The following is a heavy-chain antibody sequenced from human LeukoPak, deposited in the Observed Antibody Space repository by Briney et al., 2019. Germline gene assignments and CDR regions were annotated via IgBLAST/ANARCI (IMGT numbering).Heavy chain of an antibody. CDR2: INPSGGST. D-gene: IGHD1-26*01. CDR3: ARGADTNSGSYQKDY. V-gene: IGHV1-46*01. J-gene: IGHJ4*02. Sequence: GGTLRLSCKPSGYTSTSYYMHWVPHAPRQGLEWMGIINPSGGSTSYAQKFQGRVTMTRDISTSTVYMELSSLRSEDTAVYYCARGADTNSGSYQKDYWGQGTLVTVSS. CDR1: GYTSTSYY.